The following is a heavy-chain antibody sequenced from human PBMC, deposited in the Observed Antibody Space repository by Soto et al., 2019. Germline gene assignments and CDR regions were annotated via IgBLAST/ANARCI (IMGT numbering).Heavy chain of an antibody. J-gene: IGHJ3*02. Sequence: PGGSLRLSCAASGFTFSSYIMNWVRQAPGKGLEWVSSISSSSSYIYYADSVKGRFTISRDNAKNSLYLQMNSLRSEDTAVYYCTRAPSYGAFDIWGQGTMVTVSS. CDR1: GFTFSSYI. CDR3: TRAPSYGAFDI. CDR2: ISSSSSYI. V-gene: IGHV3-21*04. D-gene: IGHD4-17*01.